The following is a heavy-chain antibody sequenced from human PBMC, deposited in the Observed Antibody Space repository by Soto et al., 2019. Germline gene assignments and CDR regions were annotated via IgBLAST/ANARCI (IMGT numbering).Heavy chain of an antibody. CDR1: GFTFSSYW. D-gene: IGHD3-22*01. CDR2: INSDGSST. Sequence: GGSLRLSCAASGFTFSSYWMHWVRQAPGKGLVWVSRINSDGSSTSYADSVKGRFTISRDNAKNTLYLQMNSLRAEDTAVYYCARNFTTGDAFDIWGQGTMVTVSS. CDR3: ARNFTTGDAFDI. V-gene: IGHV3-74*01. J-gene: IGHJ3*02.